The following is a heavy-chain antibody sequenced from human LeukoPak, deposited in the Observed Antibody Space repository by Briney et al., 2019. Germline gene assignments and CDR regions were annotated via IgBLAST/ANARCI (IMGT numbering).Heavy chain of an antibody. Sequence: ASVKVSCKASGYTFTGHYIHWVRQAPGHGLEWMGWINPNSGGTNSEQKFQGWVIMTRDTSISTAYMELSSLRYDDTAVYYCARHMTTANNWFDPWGQGALVTVSS. J-gene: IGHJ5*02. CDR2: INPNSGGT. CDR1: GYTFTGHY. CDR3: ARHMTTANNWFDP. V-gene: IGHV1-2*04. D-gene: IGHD4-17*01.